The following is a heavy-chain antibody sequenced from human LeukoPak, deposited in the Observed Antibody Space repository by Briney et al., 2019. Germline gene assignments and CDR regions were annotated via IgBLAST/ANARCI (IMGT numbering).Heavy chain of an antibody. CDR2: IYSGGST. J-gene: IGHJ6*02. CDR3: ARKYYDFWSGYYSRAPQILDGMDV. V-gene: IGHV3-66*01. Sequence: PGGSLRLSCAASGFTVSSNYMSWVRQAPGKGLEWVSVIYSGGSTYYADSVKGRFTISRDNSKNTLYLQMNSLRAEDTAVYYCARKYYDFWSGYYSRAPQILDGMDVWGQGTTVTVSS. CDR1: GFTVSSNY. D-gene: IGHD3-3*01.